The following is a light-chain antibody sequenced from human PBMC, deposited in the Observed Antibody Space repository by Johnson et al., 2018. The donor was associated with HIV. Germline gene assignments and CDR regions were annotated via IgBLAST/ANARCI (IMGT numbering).Light chain of an antibody. CDR2: ENN. Sequence: QSVLTQPPSVSAAPGQKVTISCSGSSSNIGNNYISWYQQFPGTAPKLLIYENNKRPSGIPDRFSGSKSGTSATLGITGLQTGDEADYYCGTWDSSLSAGPLQVCGTGTKVTVL. V-gene: IGLV1-51*02. CDR1: SSNIGNNY. J-gene: IGLJ1*01. CDR3: GTWDSSLSAGPLQV.